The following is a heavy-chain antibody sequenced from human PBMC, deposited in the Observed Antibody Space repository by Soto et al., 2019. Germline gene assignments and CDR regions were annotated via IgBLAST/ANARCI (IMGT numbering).Heavy chain of an antibody. CDR1: GFTFSFYS. Sequence: PGGSLSLSCEASGFTFSFYSMNWVRQAPGKGLEWVSYISSGSSTIYLADSVKGRFTTSRENAENSLYLQMNSLRVEDTAVYYCARDGIHDGSGTYRCSQHWGQETLVSVCS. CDR2: ISSGSSTI. CDR3: ARDGIHDGSGTYRCSQH. D-gene: IGHD3-10*01. V-gene: IGHV3-48*04. J-gene: IGHJ1*01.